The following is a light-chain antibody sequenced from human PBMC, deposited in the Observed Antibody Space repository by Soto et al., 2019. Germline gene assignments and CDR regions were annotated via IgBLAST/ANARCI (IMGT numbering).Light chain of an antibody. V-gene: IGKV1-9*01. CDR3: LQFDGFPRM. J-gene: IGKJ1*01. CDR2: VAS. CDR1: QDISRY. Sequence: MQLTQSPSSLSASVGDRVTITCRASQDISRYLAWYQQKPGRAPKLLISVASTLQSGVPSRFSGSGSVADFTLTISSLQPEDSATYYCLQFDGFPRMFGQGTRVEI.